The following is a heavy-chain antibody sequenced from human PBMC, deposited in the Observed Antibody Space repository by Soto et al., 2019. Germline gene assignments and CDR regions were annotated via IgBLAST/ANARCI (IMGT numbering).Heavy chain of an antibody. CDR1: GFTFNNYA. J-gene: IGHJ4*02. V-gene: IGHV3-23*01. Sequence: EVQLLESGGGLVQPGGSLRLSCAASGFTFNNYAMTWVRQAPGKGLEWVSAISGGGDTTSYADSVKGRFTVSRDGSKNKLDLRMSSLRAEDTALYYCAKGRGGSGSLTPRVDFWGQGTLATVSS. CDR3: AKGRGGSGSLTPRVDF. D-gene: IGHD3-10*01. CDR2: ISGGGDTT.